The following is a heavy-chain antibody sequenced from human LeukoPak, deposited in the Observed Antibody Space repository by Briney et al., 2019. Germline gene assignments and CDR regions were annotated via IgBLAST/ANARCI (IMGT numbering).Heavy chain of an antibody. CDR1: GFTFSSYW. CDR2: INSDGSST. D-gene: IGHD3-10*01. CDR3: ARADEYYGSGSYSGY. V-gene: IGHV3-74*01. J-gene: IGHJ4*02. Sequence: GESLRLSCAASGFTFSSYWMHWVRQAPGKGLVWVSRINSDGSSTSYADSVKGRFTISRDNAKNTLYLQMNSLRAEDTAVYYCARADEYYGSGSYSGYWGQGTLVTVSS.